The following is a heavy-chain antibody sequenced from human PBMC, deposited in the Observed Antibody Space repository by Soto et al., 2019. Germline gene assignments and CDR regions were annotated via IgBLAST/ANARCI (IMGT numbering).Heavy chain of an antibody. CDR3: ARWPNYYDSSSYFRQEYFDY. D-gene: IGHD3-22*01. CDR2: IRQEGSEE. Sequence: EVQLVESGGGLVQPGGSLRLSCAASGFAFSANWRSWARRAPGKGREGGANIRQEGSEEYYVDSVKGRFTISRDNAKNSLFLQMNGLRAEDTAVYYCARWPNYYDSSSYFRQEYFDYWGQGTLVTVSA. V-gene: IGHV3-7*01. CDR1: GFAFSANW. J-gene: IGHJ4*02.